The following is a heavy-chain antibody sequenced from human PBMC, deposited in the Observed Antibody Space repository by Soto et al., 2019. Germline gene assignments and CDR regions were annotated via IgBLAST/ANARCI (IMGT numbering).Heavy chain of an antibody. D-gene: IGHD6-19*01. Sequence: QVQLQQWGAGLLKPSETLSLTCAVYGGSFSGYYWSWIRQPPGKGLEWIGEINHSGSTNYNPSLKRRVTISVDTSKNQFSLKLSSVTAADTAVYYCARAGGQWLVYYFDYWGQGTLVTVSS. CDR1: GGSFSGYY. CDR2: INHSGST. V-gene: IGHV4-34*01. J-gene: IGHJ4*02. CDR3: ARAGGQWLVYYFDY.